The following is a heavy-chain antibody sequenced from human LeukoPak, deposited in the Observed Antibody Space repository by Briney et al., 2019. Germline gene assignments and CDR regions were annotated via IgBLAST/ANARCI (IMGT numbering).Heavy chain of an antibody. CDR1: GGSVSSSNW. V-gene: IGHV4-4*02. Sequence: SETLSLTCAVSGGSVSSSNWWSWIRQPPGKGLEWIGEIYHSGSTYYNPSLKSRVTISVDTSKNQFSLKLSSVTAVDTAVYYCARDNIVVVAATKAYYFDYWGQGTLVTVSS. D-gene: IGHD2-15*01. J-gene: IGHJ4*02. CDR2: IYHSGST. CDR3: ARDNIVVVAATKAYYFDY.